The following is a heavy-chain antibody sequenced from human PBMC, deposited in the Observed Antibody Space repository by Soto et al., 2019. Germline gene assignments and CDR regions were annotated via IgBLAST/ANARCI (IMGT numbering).Heavy chain of an antibody. CDR2: IIPIFGTA. J-gene: IGHJ4*02. V-gene: IGHV1-69*12. CDR3: ARSYNLSSGDGSHDY. Sequence: QVQLVQSGAEVKKPGSSVKVSCKASGGTFSSYAISWVRQAPGQGLEWMGGIIPIFGTANYAQKFQGRVTIXXDXSXXTADMELSSLRSEDTAVYYCARSYNLSSGDGSHDYWGQGTLVTVSS. CDR1: GGTFSSYA. D-gene: IGHD2-15*01.